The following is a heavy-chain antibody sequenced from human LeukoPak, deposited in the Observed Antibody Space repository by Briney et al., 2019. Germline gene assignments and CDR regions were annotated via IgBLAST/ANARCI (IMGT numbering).Heavy chain of an antibody. CDR2: INPNSGGT. J-gene: IGHJ6*03. D-gene: IGHD4-17*01. CDR1: GYTFTGYY. V-gene: IGHV1-2*06. Sequence: GASVKVSCKASGYTFTGYYMHWVRQAPGQGLEWMGRINPNSGGTNYAQKFQGRVTMTRDTSISTAYMELSRLRSDDTAVYYCARETTVMTNYYYMDVWGKGTTVTVSS. CDR3: ARETTVMTNYYYMDV.